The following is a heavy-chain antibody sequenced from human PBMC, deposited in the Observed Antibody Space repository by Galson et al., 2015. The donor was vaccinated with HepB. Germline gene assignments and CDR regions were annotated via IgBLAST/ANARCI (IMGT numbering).Heavy chain of an antibody. CDR2: FDPEDGET. Sequence: SVKVSCKVSGYTLTELSMHWVRQAPGKGPEWMGGFDPEDGETIYAQKFQGRVTMTEDTSTDTAYMELSSLRSEDTAVYYCATGGQLVGEFDYWGQGTLVTVSS. CDR3: ATGGQLVGEFDY. V-gene: IGHV1-24*01. CDR1: GYTLTELS. D-gene: IGHD6-13*01. J-gene: IGHJ4*02.